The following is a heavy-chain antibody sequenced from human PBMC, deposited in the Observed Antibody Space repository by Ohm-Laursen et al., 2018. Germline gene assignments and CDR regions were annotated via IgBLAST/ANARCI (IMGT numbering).Heavy chain of an antibody. CDR3: ANLGAAAGNFDY. D-gene: IGHD6-13*01. CDR1: GFTFSSYG. V-gene: IGHV3-30*18. CDR2: ISYDGSNK. J-gene: IGHJ4*02. Sequence: SLRLSCTASGFTFSSYGMHWVRQAPGKGLEWVAVISYDGSNKYYADSVKGRFTISRDNSKNTLYLQMNSLRAEDTAVYYCANLGAAAGNFDYWGQGTLVTVSS.